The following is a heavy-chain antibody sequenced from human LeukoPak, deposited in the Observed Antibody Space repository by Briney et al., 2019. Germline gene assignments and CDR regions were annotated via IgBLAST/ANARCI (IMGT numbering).Heavy chain of an antibody. V-gene: IGHV3-66*02. Sequence: GGSLRLSCAASGFTVSSNYMSWVRQAPGKGLDWVSAIYSGGSTYYADSVKGRFTISRDNSKNTLYLQMNSLRAEDTAVYYCARDGGATLQAFDIWGQGTMVTVSS. J-gene: IGHJ3*02. D-gene: IGHD1-26*01. CDR3: ARDGGATLQAFDI. CDR1: GFTVSSNY. CDR2: IYSGGST.